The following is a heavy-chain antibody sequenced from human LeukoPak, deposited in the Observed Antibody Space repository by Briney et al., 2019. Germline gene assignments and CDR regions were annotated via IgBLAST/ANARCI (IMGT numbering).Heavy chain of an antibody. CDR3: ASRRVGSSSPRSFDY. Sequence: ASVKVSCKASGYTFTSYDINWVRQATGQGLEWMGWMNPNSGNTGCAQKFQGRVTMTRNTSISTAYMELSSLRSEDTAVYYCASRRVGSSSPRSFDYWGQGTLITVSS. J-gene: IGHJ4*02. CDR2: MNPNSGNT. V-gene: IGHV1-8*01. D-gene: IGHD6-13*01. CDR1: GYTFTSYD.